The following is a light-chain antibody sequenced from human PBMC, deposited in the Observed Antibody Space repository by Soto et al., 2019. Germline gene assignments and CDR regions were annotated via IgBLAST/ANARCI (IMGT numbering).Light chain of an antibody. CDR1: QSTNY. V-gene: IGKV3-20*01. CDR2: GAS. J-gene: IGKJ2*01. CDR3: QQYDSSPLYT. Sequence: EIVLTQSPGPLSSSPGARATLSCRASQSTNYLAWYQQKPGQAPRLLIYGASSRATGIPDRFSGSGSGTDFTLTISRLEPEDFAVYYCQQYDSSPLYTFGQGTKLEIK.